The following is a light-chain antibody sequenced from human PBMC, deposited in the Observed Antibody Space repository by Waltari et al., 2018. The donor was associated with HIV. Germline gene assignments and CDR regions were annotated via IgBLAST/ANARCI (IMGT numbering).Light chain of an antibody. V-gene: IGLV2-14*01. CDR3: SSYTSSSTPLYV. CDR1: SSDVGGYHY. CDR2: EVS. Sequence: QSALTQPASVSGSPGQSLPISCTATSSDVGGYHYVSWYQQHPGKAPKLMIYEVSNRPSGVSNRFSGSKSGNTASLTISGLQAEDEADYYCSSYTSSSTPLYVFGTGTKVTV. J-gene: IGLJ1*01.